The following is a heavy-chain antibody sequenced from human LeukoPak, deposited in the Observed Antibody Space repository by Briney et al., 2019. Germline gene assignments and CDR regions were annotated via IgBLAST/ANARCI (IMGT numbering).Heavy chain of an antibody. V-gene: IGHV3-20*04. CDR1: GFRFDDYG. Sequence: RAGGSLRLSCAASGFRFDDYGMSWVRHVPRKGLEWVSGTNWDGASTGYADSVGGRFTISRDNVKNFLYLQMNSLRVEDTALYFCGRVYCSTTSCYDYYDYYMDVWGKGTTVTVSS. D-gene: IGHD2-2*01. CDR2: TNWDGAST. J-gene: IGHJ6*03. CDR3: GRVYCSTTSCYDYYDYYMDV.